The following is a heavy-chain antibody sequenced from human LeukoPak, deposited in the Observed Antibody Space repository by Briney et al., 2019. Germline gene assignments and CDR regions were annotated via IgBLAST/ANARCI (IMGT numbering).Heavy chain of an antibody. CDR1: GGSISSYY. V-gene: IGHV4-59*01. CDR2: IYDRGST. Sequence: SETLSLTCAVSGGSISSYYWSWIRQPPGKGLEWIGNIYDRGSTKYNPSLKSRVTISVDTSKNQFSLRLSSVTAADTAVYYCARGRTFDNWGQGTLVTVSS. J-gene: IGHJ4*02. CDR3: ARGRTFDN.